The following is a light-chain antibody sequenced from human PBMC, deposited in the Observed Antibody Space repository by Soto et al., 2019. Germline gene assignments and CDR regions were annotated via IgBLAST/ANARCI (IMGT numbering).Light chain of an antibody. J-gene: IGKJ4*01. CDR1: QSIANY. V-gene: IGKV1-39*01. Sequence: DIQMTQSPSSLSASVGDRVTITCRASQSIANYLNWYQQKPGTAPKLLIFAASSLQSGVPSRLSGSGSGTDFTLTISILQPEDFATYNCQQSVSPPLTFGGGTKVDIK. CDR2: AAS. CDR3: QQSVSPPLT.